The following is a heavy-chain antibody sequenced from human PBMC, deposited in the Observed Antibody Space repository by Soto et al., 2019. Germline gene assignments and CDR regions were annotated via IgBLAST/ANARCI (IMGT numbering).Heavy chain of an antibody. J-gene: IGHJ5*02. V-gene: IGHV4-34*01. D-gene: IGHD1-1*01. CDR3: ARYQGTHGFDP. Sequence: XETRSLPCAVYGWSFSGYSWSWIRQPPGKGLEWIGEINHSGSTNYNPSLKSRVTISVDTSKNQFSLKLSSVTAADTAVYYCARYQGTHGFDPWGQGSLVTVSS. CDR1: GWSFSGYS. CDR2: INHSGST.